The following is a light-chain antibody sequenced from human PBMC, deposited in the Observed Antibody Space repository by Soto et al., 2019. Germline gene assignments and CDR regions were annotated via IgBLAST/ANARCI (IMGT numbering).Light chain of an antibody. CDR1: SGHSSYA. V-gene: IGLV4-69*01. Sequence: QPVLTQSPSASASLGASVKLTCTLSSGHSSYAIAWHQQQPEKGPRYLMKLNSDGSHNKGDGIPDRFSGSSSGAERYLTISSLQSDDEADYYCQTWGTGIQVFGGGTKVTVL. CDR3: QTWGTGIQV. CDR2: LNSDGSH. J-gene: IGLJ2*01.